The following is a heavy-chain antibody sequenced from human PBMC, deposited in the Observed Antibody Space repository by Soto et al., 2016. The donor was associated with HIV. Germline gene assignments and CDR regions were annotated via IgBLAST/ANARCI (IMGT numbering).Heavy chain of an antibody. V-gene: IGHV1-18*01. Sequence: QVQLVQSGAEVEKPGASVKVSCKASGYTFTSYGISWVRQAPGQGLEWMGWISAYNGNTNYVQKLQGRVTMTTDTSTSTAYMELRSLRSDDTAVYYCARDLGKKVDYVWGSYRNYFDYWGQGTLVTVSS. CDR3: ARDLGKKVDYVWGSYRNYFDY. D-gene: IGHD3-16*02. CDR1: GYTFTSYG. J-gene: IGHJ4*02. CDR2: ISAYNGNT.